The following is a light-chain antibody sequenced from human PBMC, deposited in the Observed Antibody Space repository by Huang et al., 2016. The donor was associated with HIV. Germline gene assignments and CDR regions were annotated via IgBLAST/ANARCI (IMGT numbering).Light chain of an antibody. V-gene: IGKV1-9*01. CDR1: QGISSY. CDR2: AAS. J-gene: IGKJ4*01. CDR3: QQLNSYPLT. Sequence: IQLTQSPSSLSASVGDRVTITCRASQGISSYLAWYQQKPGKAPKLLSYAASTLQSGVPSRFGGSGSGTDFTITISSLQPEDFATYYCQQLNSYPLTFGGGTKVEIK.